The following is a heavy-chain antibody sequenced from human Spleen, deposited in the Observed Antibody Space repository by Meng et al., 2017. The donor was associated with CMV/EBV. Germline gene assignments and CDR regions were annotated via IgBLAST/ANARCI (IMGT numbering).Heavy chain of an antibody. D-gene: IGHD6-19*01. CDR3: AAPYSSGSGIDY. CDR2: IYSGGSST. Sequence: CAASGLTFSSYAMSWVRQAQGKGLEWVSVIYSGGSSTYYADSVKGRFTISRDNSKNTLYLQMNSLRAEDTAVYYCAAPYSSGSGIDYWGQGTLVTVSS. CDR1: GLTFSSYA. J-gene: IGHJ4*02. V-gene: IGHV3-23*03.